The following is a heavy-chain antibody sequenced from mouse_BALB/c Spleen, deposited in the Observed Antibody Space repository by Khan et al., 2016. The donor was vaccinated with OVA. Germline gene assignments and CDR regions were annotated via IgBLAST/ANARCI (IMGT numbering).Heavy chain of an antibody. V-gene: IGHV5-9-3*01. CDR2: INSDGTYT. J-gene: IGHJ3*01. D-gene: IGHD1-3*01. Sequence: EVELVESGGGLVKPGGSLKLSCAASGITFSSFAMSWVRQTPEKRLEWVATINSDGTYTYYPASVQGRFTISRDNAKNTLYLQMNSLRSGDTAMYYWSRHNFGPFVYWGQGTLVTVSA. CDR1: GITFSSFA. CDR3: SRHNFGPFVY.